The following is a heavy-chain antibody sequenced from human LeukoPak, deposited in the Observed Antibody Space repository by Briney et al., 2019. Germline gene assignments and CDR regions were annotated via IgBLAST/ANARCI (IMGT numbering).Heavy chain of an antibody. CDR3: AREGGYCNSATCYTYFDY. V-gene: IGHV3-72*01. D-gene: IGHD2-2*02. CDR2: IYNKANSYTT. CDR1: GFTFSDHY. J-gene: IGHJ4*02. Sequence: GGSLRLSCAASGFTFSDHYMDWVRQAPGKGLEWVGRIYNKANSYTTEYAASVKGRFSISRDDSKNSLYLQMNSLKTEDTAVYYRAREGGYCNSATCYTYFDYWGQGTLVTVSS.